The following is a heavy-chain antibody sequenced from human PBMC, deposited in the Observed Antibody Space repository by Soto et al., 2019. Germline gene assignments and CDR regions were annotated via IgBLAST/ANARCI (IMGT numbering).Heavy chain of an antibody. Sequence: ASVKVSCKASGGTFSSYAISWVRQAPGQGLEWMGLINPSGGSTSYAQKFQGRVTMTRDTSTSTVYMELSSLRSEDTAIYYCARKRIAEPIDYWGQGTLVTVS. CDR1: GGTFSSYA. CDR2: INPSGGST. V-gene: IGHV1-46*01. D-gene: IGHD6-13*01. J-gene: IGHJ4*02. CDR3: ARKRIAEPIDY.